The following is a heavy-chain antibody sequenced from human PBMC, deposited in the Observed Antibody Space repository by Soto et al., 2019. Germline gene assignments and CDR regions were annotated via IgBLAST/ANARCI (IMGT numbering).Heavy chain of an antibody. J-gene: IGHJ5*01. V-gene: IGHV3-30*18. Sequence: PGGSLRLSCAASGFAFSTYGMHWVRQAPGKGLEWVALISYDGGDFYYADSVKGRFTISRDNSKHTLSLQMDSLRVGDTAVYYCAKDFGAWSDSWGQGTLVTVSS. CDR1: GFAFSTYG. CDR2: ISYDGGDF. CDR3: AKDFGAWSDS. D-gene: IGHD3-10*01.